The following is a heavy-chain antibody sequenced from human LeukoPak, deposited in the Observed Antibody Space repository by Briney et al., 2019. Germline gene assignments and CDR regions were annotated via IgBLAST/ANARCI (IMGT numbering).Heavy chain of an antibody. V-gene: IGHV4-31*03. CDR2: IYYSGST. J-gene: IGHJ3*02. CDR1: GGSISSGGYY. Sequence: SETLSLTCTVSGGSISSGGYYWSWIRQHPGKGLEWIGYIYYSGSTYYNPSLKSRVTISVDTSKNQFSLHLSSVTAADTAVYYCARLPDYSSGSPADAFDIWGQGTVVTVSS. CDR3: ARLPDYSSGSPADAFDI. D-gene: IGHD3-10*01.